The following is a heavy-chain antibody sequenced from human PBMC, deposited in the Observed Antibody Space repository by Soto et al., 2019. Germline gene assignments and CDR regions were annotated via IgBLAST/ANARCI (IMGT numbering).Heavy chain of an antibody. CDR1: GFTVSSNY. D-gene: IGHD2-2*01. V-gene: IGHV3-53*04. CDR3: ARVSPYCSSTSCYDY. Sequence: GGSLRLSCAASGFTVSSNYMSWVRQAPGKGLEWVSVIYSGGSTYYADSVKGRFTISRHNSKNTLYLQMNSLRAEDTAVYYCARVSPYCSSTSCYDYWGQGTLVTVSS. J-gene: IGHJ4*02. CDR2: IYSGGST.